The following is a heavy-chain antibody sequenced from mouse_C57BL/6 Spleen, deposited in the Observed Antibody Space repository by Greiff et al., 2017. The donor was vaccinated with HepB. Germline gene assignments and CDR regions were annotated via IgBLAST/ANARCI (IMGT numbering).Heavy chain of an antibody. CDR3: ARGDYGSSSYWYFDV. CDR1: GYTFTSYW. D-gene: IGHD1-1*01. CDR2: IHPNSGST. J-gene: IGHJ1*03. V-gene: IGHV1-64*01. Sequence: QVQLQQPGAELVKPGASVKLSCKASGYTFTSYWMHWVKQRPGQGLEWIGMIHPNSGSTNYNEKFKSNATMTVDKSSSTAYMQLSSLTSEDSAVYYGARGDYGSSSYWYFDVWGTGTTVTVSS.